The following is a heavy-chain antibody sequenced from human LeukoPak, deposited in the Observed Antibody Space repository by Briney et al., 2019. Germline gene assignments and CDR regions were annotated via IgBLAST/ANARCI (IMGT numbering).Heavy chain of an antibody. J-gene: IGHJ4*02. V-gene: IGHV1-2*02. CDR2: INPNSGGT. D-gene: IGHD3-22*01. CDR3: ATDHTIRRLLP. Sequence: ASVKVSFNSTGTVFIVYNKHWMRQAPGQGLEWMGWINPNSGGTNYAQKFQGRVTMTRDRSISTAYMELSRLRSDDTAVYYCATDHTIRRLLPWRQGTLVTVSS. CDR1: GTVFIVYN.